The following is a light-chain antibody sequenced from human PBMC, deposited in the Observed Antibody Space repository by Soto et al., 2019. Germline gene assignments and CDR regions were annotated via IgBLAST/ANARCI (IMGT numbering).Light chain of an antibody. CDR3: QQLNRYPPVT. CDR2: AAS. V-gene: IGKV1-9*01. CDR1: QGISSY. J-gene: IGKJ5*01. Sequence: IQLSQSPSSLSASVGDRVTITCRASQGISSYLAWYQQKPGKAPKLLIYAASTLQSGVPSRFSGSGSGTDFTLPIISLQPEDFATYYCQQLNRYPPVTFGQGTQLEIK.